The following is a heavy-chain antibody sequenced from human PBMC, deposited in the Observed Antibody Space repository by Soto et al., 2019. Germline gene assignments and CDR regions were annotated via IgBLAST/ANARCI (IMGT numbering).Heavy chain of an antibody. Sequence: GGSLRLSCAASGFTFSTYDMHWVRQAPGKGLEWVALIWYDGSNKYYADSVKGRFTISRDNSKNTVYLQMNSLRAEDTAVYHCARGYSGYRGYMDVWGKGTTVTVSS. CDR1: GFTFSTYD. J-gene: IGHJ6*03. CDR2: IWYDGSNK. D-gene: IGHD5-12*01. CDR3: ARGYSGYRGYMDV. V-gene: IGHV3-33*01.